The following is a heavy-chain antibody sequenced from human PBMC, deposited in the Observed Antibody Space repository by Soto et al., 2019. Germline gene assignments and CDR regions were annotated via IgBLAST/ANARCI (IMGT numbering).Heavy chain of an antibody. Sequence: EVQVLESGGVLVQPGGSLRLSCVAPGLIFSNYAMSWVGQAPGKGLEWVSGISGSGGSPHYADSAKGRFTISRDNSKNTLFLQMNTLRAEDTAVYYCAREGDITAAFDYWGQGTLVTVSS. CDR3: AREGDITAAFDY. CDR2: ISGSGGSP. D-gene: IGHD6-13*01. J-gene: IGHJ4*02. V-gene: IGHV3-23*01. CDR1: GLIFSNYA.